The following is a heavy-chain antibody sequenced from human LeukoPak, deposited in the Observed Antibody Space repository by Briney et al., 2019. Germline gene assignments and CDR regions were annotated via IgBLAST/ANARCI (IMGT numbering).Heavy chain of an antibody. D-gene: IGHD3-16*01. CDR3: ARPAASPLYYSLDH. CDR1: GGTFSNYA. CDR2: IIPIFGTA. V-gene: IGHV1-69*13. Sequence: ASVKVSCKASGGTFSNYAISWVRQAPGQGLEWTGGIIPIFGTANYAQKFQGRVTITADESTSTAYMELSSLRSEDTAVYYCARPAASPLYYSLDHWGQGTLVTVSS. J-gene: IGHJ4*02.